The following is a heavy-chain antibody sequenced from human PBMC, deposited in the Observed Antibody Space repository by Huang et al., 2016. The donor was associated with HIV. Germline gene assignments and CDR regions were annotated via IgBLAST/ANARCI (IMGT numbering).Heavy chain of an antibody. D-gene: IGHD3-22*01. V-gene: IGHV3-21*01. J-gene: IGHJ4*02. Sequence: EVHLVESGGGLVKPGGSLRLSCAASGFSFSSYSMNWVRQAPGEGLEWVSSITSSRDYIYNADSVKGRFTVSRDNAKKSLYLQMNSLRDEDTAVYYCARAYHYESNAIWGLDFWGQGTLVTVSS. CDR1: GFSFSSYS. CDR3: ARAYHYESNAIWGLDF. CDR2: ITSSRDYI.